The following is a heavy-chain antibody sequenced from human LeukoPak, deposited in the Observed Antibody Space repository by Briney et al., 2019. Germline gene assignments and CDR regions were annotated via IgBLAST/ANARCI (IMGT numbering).Heavy chain of an antibody. Sequence: GASVKVSCKASGYTFTSYGISWVRQAPGQGLEWMGWISAYNGNTNYAQKFQGRVTMTTDTSTSTAYMEVRSLRSDDTAMYYCARVCHWDIDNTRGDPLDYWGQGTLVTVSS. CDR1: GYTFTSYG. J-gene: IGHJ4*02. CDR2: ISAYNGNT. D-gene: IGHD2-15*01. V-gene: IGHV1-18*01. CDR3: ARVCHWDIDNTRGDPLDY.